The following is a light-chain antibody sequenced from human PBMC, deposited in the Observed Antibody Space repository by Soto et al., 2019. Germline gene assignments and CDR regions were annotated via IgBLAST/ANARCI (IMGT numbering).Light chain of an antibody. J-gene: IGKJ2*01. CDR2: GAS. Sequence: EVVLTQSPGTLSLSPGERATLSCRTSQKVNSNFLSWFQQKPGQPPRLLLSGASRRAADTPDRFSGSGSATDFTLIISRLEPEDSAVYHCQLYGSYMFTFGQGTKLEI. CDR1: QKVNSNF. CDR3: QLYGSYMFT. V-gene: IGKV3-20*01.